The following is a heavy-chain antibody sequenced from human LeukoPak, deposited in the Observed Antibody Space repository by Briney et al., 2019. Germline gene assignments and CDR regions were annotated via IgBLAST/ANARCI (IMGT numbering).Heavy chain of an antibody. D-gene: IGHD3-10*01. CDR2: IYHSGST. J-gene: IGHJ4*02. V-gene: IGHV4-4*02. Sequence: PSETLSLTCAVSGCSISSSNWWRWVRQPPGKGLEWIGEIYHSGSTNYNPSLKSRVTISVDKSKNQFSLKLSSVTAAAPAVYSCPRVCMVRGVFAYWGKGTLATVSP. CDR3: PRVCMVRGVFAY. CDR1: GCSISSSNW.